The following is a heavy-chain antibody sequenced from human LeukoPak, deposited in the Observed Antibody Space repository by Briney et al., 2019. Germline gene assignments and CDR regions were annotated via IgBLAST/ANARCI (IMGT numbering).Heavy chain of an antibody. CDR3: ARGYRNWYFDL. CDR2: IGTAGDT. V-gene: IGHV3-13*01. Sequence: GGSLRLSCAASGFTFSSYGMHWVRQATGKGLEWVSAIGTAGDTYYPGSVKGRFTISRENAKNSLYLQMNSLRAGDTAVYYCARGYRNWYFDLWGRGTLVTVSS. D-gene: IGHD5-12*01. CDR1: GFTFSSYG. J-gene: IGHJ2*01.